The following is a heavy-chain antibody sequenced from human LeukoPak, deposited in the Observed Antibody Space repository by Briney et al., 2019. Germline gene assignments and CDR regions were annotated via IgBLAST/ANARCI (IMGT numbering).Heavy chain of an antibody. CDR2: ISNDGSNK. CDR3: AKETGRWELE. J-gene: IGHJ4*02. CDR1: GFIVSDNY. V-gene: IGHV3-30*18. Sequence: GGSLRLSCAASGFIVSDNYLVWVRQAPGKGLEWVAVISNDGSNKYYADSVKGRFTISRDNSKNTLYLQMNSLRAEDTAVYYCAKETGRWELEWGQGTLVTVSS. D-gene: IGHD1-26*01.